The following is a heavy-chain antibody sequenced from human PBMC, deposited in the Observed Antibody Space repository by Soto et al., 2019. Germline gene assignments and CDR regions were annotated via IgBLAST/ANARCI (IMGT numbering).Heavy chain of an antibody. CDR1: GGTFSSYA. J-gene: IGHJ2*01. Sequence: QVQLVQSGAEVKKPGSSVKVSCKASGGTFSSYAISWVRQAPGQGLEWMGGIIPIFGTANYAQKFQGRVTITEDESTSTAYMELSSLRSEDTAVYYCANAPGTTVLSGAWDDWYFDFWVRGTLVTDSS. D-gene: IGHD4-17*01. V-gene: IGHV1-69*12. CDR2: IIPIFGTA. CDR3: ANAPGTTVLSGAWDDWYFDF.